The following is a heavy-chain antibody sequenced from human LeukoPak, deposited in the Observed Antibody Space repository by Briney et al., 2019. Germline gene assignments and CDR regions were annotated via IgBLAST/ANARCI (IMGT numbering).Heavy chain of an antibody. CDR2: IIPIFGTA. Sequence: SVKVSCKASGGTFSSYAISWVRQAPGQGLEWMGGIIPIFGTANYAQKFQGRVTITADESTSTAYMELSSLRSEDTAVYYCATNGYSYYYYGMDVWGKGTTVTVSS. V-gene: IGHV1-69*01. CDR1: GGTFSSYA. D-gene: IGHD5-18*01. J-gene: IGHJ6*04. CDR3: ATNGYSYYYYGMDV.